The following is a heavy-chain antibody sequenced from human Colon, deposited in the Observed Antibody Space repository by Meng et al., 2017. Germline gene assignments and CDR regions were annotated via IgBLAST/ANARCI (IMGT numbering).Heavy chain of an antibody. D-gene: IGHD4-17*01. CDR1: GGSMSSGNYD. CDR2: IFHSGST. Sequence: QVQLQESGPGLVEPSQTLSLTCTVFGGSMSSGNYDWSWIRQPPGEGLEWIGEIFHSGSTNYNPSLKSRVTISVDKSKNQFSLKLTSVTAADTAVYYCARDGYGDYVRVLDYWGQGTLVTVSS. CDR3: ARDGYGDYVRVLDY. V-gene: IGHV4-30-4*01. J-gene: IGHJ4*02.